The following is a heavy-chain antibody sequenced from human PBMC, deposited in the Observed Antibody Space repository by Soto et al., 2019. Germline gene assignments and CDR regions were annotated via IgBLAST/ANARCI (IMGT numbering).Heavy chain of an antibody. V-gene: IGHV1-18*01. D-gene: IGHD3-22*01. CDR2: INPYIGYA. CDR3: ARNSSDLYGWLDP. Sequence: QVQLVQSGAEVREPGASVKVSCKASGYTFHDYSTSWMLQAPGQGIAWMGGINPYIGYAQSAQNLRGRISMTADTSTNTDYMEMRNLRSEDTAVYYCARNSSDLYGWLDPWGQGTLVTVSS. CDR1: GYTFHDYS. J-gene: IGHJ5*02.